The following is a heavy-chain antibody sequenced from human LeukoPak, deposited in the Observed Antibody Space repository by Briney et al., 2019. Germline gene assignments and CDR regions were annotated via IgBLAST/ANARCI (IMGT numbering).Heavy chain of an antibody. J-gene: IGHJ6*03. CDR2: IYYSGST. D-gene: IGHD2-15*01. CDR1: GGSISSYY. V-gene: IGHV4-59*01. Sequence: SETLSLTCTVSGGSISSYYWSWIRQPPGKGLEWIGYIYYSGSTNYNPSLKSRVTISVDTSKNQFSLKLSSATAADTAVYYCARAPSTDCSGGSCYSYYYYYMDVWGKGTTVTVSS. CDR3: ARAPSTDCSGGSCYSYYYYYMDV.